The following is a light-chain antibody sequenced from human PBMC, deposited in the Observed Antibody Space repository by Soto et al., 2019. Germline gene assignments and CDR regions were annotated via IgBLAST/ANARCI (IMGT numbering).Light chain of an antibody. CDR2: LNSDGSH. Sequence: QSVLTQSPSASASLGASVKVTCTLSSGHSSYAIAWHQQQPEKGPRYLMKLNSDGSHRKGDGIPDRFSGSSSGAERYLTISSLQSEDEADYYCQTWGADTVIFGGGTKVTVL. CDR3: QTWGADTVI. J-gene: IGLJ2*01. V-gene: IGLV4-69*01. CDR1: SGHSSYA.